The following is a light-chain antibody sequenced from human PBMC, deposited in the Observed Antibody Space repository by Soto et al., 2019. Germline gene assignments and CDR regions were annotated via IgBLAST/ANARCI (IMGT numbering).Light chain of an antibody. CDR2: AAS. CDR1: QSITSNY. Sequence: EIVLTQSPGTLSLSPVERATLSCRASQSITSNYLAWYQQKPGQAPRILIFAASSRATGIPDKFSGSGSGTVFTLTISRLEPDDFAVYYCQNYGSPSWKFGQGTKVDIK. J-gene: IGKJ1*01. V-gene: IGKV3-20*01. CDR3: QNYGSPSWK.